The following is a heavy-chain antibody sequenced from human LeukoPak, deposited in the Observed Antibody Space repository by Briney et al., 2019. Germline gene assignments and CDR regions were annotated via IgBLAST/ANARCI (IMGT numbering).Heavy chain of an antibody. V-gene: IGHV4-28*01. CDR1: GYSISSRNW. CDR2: IFYSGDT. J-gene: IGHJ2*01. Sequence: SETLSLTCAVSGYSISSRNWWGWIRQPPGKGLEWIGHIFYSGDTYYSPSLRSRVTMSIDTSQNQFSLKLTSVTAVDTAVYFRARYGGDSDWYFDLWGRGTLVTVSS. D-gene: IGHD4-23*01. CDR3: ARYGGDSDWYFDL.